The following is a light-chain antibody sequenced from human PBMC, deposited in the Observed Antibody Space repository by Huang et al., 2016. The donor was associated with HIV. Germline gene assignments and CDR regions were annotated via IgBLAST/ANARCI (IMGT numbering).Light chain of an antibody. Sequence: EIVLTQSPAALSLSPGQKATLFCRASQTVTDNYLAWDQQKPGQAPRLLVYGASYRVTDIPARFSGSGSGTDFTLSISSLEPEDFALYFCQQYASSFFTFGQGTNLEI. CDR2: GAS. J-gene: IGKJ2*01. CDR1: QTVTDNY. V-gene: IGKV3-20*01. CDR3: QQYASSFFT.